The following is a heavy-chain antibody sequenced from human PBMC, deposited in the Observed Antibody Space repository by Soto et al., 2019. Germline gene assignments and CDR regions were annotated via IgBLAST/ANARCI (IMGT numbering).Heavy chain of an antibody. V-gene: IGHV1-2*02. J-gene: IGHJ4*02. D-gene: IGHD3-3*01. CDR1: GYTFTGYY. CDR2: INPNSGGT. Sequence: SVKVSCKASGYTFTGYYIHWVRQAPGQGLDWMGWINPNSGGTNYAQKFQGRVTMTRDTAISTAHLELSRLRADDTAVYYCARGILWEYDYWSGYHTYDDWGQRDLVIVYS. CDR3: ARGILWEYDYWSGYHTYDD.